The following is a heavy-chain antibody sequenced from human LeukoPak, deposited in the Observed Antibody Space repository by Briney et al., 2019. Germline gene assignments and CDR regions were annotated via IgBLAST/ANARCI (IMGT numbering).Heavy chain of an antibody. J-gene: IGHJ4*02. CDR2: ISPAGGTT. CDR1: GFTFSSEA. CDR3: TTDTYSSGWSADY. V-gene: IGHV3-23*01. D-gene: IGHD6-19*01. Sequence: PGGSLRLSCAASGFTFSSEAMGWVRQLPGGGLEWVSTISPAGGTTYYAESMKGRFTISRDNSKSTLYLQMNSLKTEDTAVYYCTTDTYSSGWSADYWGQGTLVTVSS.